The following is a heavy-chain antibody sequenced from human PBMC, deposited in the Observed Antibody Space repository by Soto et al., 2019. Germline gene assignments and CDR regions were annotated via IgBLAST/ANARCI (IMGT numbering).Heavy chain of an antibody. CDR1: GFTVSSNY. Sequence: EVQLVESGGGLIQPGGSLRLSCAASGFTVSSNYMSWVRQAPGKGLEWVSVIYSGSSTYYADSVKGRFTISRDKYKNTLYLQMNSMRAEDRAVYYCARDRVESGYPEYFQHWGQGTLVTVSS. CDR2: IYSGSST. J-gene: IGHJ1*01. D-gene: IGHD3-22*01. CDR3: ARDRVESGYPEYFQH. V-gene: IGHV3-53*01.